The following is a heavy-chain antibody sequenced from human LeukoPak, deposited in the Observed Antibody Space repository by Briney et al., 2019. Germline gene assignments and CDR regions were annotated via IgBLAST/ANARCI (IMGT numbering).Heavy chain of an antibody. D-gene: IGHD3-16*01. CDR3: ARIGYDYVWGSPGTIDY. CDR1: GGSISSYY. Sequence: SETLSLTCTVSGGSISSYYWSWIRQPAGKGLEWIGRIYTSGSTNYNPSLKSRVTMSVDTSKSQFSLKLSSVTAADTAVYYCARIGYDYVWGSPGTIDYWAREPWSPSPQ. J-gene: IGHJ4*02. V-gene: IGHV4-4*07. CDR2: IYTSGST.